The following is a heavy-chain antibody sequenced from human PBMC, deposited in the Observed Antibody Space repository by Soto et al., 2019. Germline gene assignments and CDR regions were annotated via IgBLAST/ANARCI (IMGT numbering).Heavy chain of an antibody. D-gene: IGHD3-9*01. V-gene: IGHV1-8*01. CDR1: GDTFTSYD. J-gene: IGHJ6*03. CDR3: ARDGILTGYYLSYYYYYMDV. CDR2: MNPNSGNT. Sequence: ASVKVSCKASGDTFTSYDINCVRQATGQGLEWMGWMNPNSGNTGYAQKFQGRVTMTRNTSISTAYMELSSLRSEDTAVYYCARDGILTGYYLSYYYYYMDVWGKGTTVTVSS.